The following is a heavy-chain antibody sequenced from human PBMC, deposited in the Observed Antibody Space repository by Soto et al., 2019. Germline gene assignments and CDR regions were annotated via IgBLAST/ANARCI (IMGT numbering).Heavy chain of an antibody. CDR3: AKGDYDILTGYYSYYYDYMDV. Sequence: EVQLLESGGGWVQPGGSLRLSCAASGFTFSSYAMNWVRKAPGKGLEWVSAIRGGGGSTHYADSVKGRFTISRDNSNNTLYLQMNSLRTEDTAVYYCAKGDYDILTGYYSYYYDYMDVWGKGTTVTVSS. CDR2: IRGGGGST. CDR1: GFTFSSYA. D-gene: IGHD3-9*01. V-gene: IGHV3-23*01. J-gene: IGHJ6*03.